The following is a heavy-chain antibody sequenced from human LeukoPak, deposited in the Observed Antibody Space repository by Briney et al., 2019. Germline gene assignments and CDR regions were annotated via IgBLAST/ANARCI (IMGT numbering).Heavy chain of an antibody. J-gene: IGHJ4*02. CDR2: IWNDGSDD. CDR3: AKTTFGGVIVTDFDY. Sequence: GGSLRLSCAASGFSFSSYGMHWVRQAPGKGLEWVAVIWNDGSDDYYKDSVKGRFTISRDNSKNTLYLQMNSLRAEDTAVYYCAKTTFGGVIVTDFDYWGQGTLVTVSS. CDR1: GFSFSSYG. V-gene: IGHV3-33*06. D-gene: IGHD3-16*02.